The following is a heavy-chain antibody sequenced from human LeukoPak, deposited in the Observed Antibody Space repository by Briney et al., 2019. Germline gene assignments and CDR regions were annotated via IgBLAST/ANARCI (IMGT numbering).Heavy chain of an antibody. Sequence: KPSQTLSLTCTVSSGSISSGSYYWSWIRQPAGKGLEWIGRIYTSGSTNYNPSLKSRVTISVDTSKNQFSLKLSSVTAADTAVYYCARDGGWPTVTLYYYYGMDVWGQGTTVTVSS. J-gene: IGHJ6*02. D-gene: IGHD4-11*01. CDR3: ARDGGWPTVTLYYYYGMDV. CDR1: SGSISSGSYY. CDR2: IYTSGST. V-gene: IGHV4-61*02.